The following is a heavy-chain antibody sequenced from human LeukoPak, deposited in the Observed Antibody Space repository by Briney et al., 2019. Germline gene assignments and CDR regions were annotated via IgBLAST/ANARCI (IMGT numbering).Heavy chain of an antibody. D-gene: IGHD3-22*01. J-gene: IGHJ4*02. CDR3: ARGGGTIVVVITLFDY. CDR2: ISGSGGST. CDR1: GFTFSSYA. Sequence: RSGGSLRLSCAASGFTFSSYAMSWVRQAPGKGLEWVSAISGSGGSTYYADSVKGRFTISRDNSKNTQYLQMNSLRAEDTAVYYCARGGGTIVVVITLFDYWGQGTLVTVSS. V-gene: IGHV3-23*01.